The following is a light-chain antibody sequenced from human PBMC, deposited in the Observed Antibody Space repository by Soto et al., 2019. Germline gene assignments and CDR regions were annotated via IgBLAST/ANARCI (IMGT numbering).Light chain of an antibody. CDR3: NADTSTAARG. J-gene: IGLJ1*01. CDR1: SNDVGAHNF. CDR2: EVT. Sequence: QSALTQPASVSGSPGQSITISCTGTSNDVGAHNFVSWYQQHPGKAPKVLIYEVTNRPSGVSKRFSGSKSGNAASLTIAWRQAEDGADYYCNADTSTAARGFGTGTKVTVL. V-gene: IGLV2-14*01.